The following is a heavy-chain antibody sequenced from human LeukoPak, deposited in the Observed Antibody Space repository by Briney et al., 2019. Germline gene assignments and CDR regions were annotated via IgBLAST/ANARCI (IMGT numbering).Heavy chain of an antibody. Sequence: GGSLRRSAAASGFTFSSYAMHWVRQAPGKGREWVAVISYDGSNKYYADSVKGRFTISRDNSKNTLYLQMNSLRAEDTAVYYCARVCGGDCYSGHYWGQETQVTVS. V-gene: IGHV3-30*01. CDR2: ISYDGSNK. D-gene: IGHD2-21*02. CDR3: ARVCGGDCYSGHY. J-gene: IGHJ4*02. CDR1: GFTFSSYA.